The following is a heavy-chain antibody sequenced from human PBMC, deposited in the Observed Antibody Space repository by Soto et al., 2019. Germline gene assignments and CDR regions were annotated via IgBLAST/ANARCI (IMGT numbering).Heavy chain of an antibody. V-gene: IGHV3-23*01. CDR2: ITGSGSST. CDR3: AKESSNYPYFDY. CDR1: GFTFRLYD. J-gene: IGHJ4*02. D-gene: IGHD3-3*01. Sequence: LRLSCAASGFTFRLYDMNWVRQAPGKGLEWVSFITGSGSSTYNAESVKGRFTISRDNSRNTLYLQMNSLRAEDTAVYYCAKESSNYPYFDYWGQGTLVTVSS.